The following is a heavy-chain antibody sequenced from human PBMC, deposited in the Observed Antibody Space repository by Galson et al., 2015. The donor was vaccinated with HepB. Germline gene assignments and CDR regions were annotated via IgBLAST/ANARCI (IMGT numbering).Heavy chain of an antibody. J-gene: IGHJ6*03. D-gene: IGHD6-6*01. V-gene: IGHV3-33*05. CDR3: ARGEFSTSSSYYYYMDV. CDR1: RFTFSSYG. CDR2: ILYDASNE. Sequence: SLRLSCAASRFTFSSYGMHWVRQAPGKGLEWVAVILYDASNEYYADSVKGRFTISRDNSKNTLYLQMNSLRAEDTAVYYCARGEFSTSSSYYYYMDVWGKGATVTVSS.